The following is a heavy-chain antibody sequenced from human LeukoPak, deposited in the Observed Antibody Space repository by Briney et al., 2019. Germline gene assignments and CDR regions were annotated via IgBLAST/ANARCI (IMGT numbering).Heavy chain of an antibody. Sequence: GGSLRLSCAASGFTFSSYSMNWVRQAPGKGLEWVSSISSSSSYIYYADSVKGRFTISRDNAKNSLYLQMNSLRAEDTAVYYCARDWVAGVPFDAFDIWGQGTMVSVSS. V-gene: IGHV3-21*01. D-gene: IGHD3-10*01. J-gene: IGHJ3*02. CDR3: ARDWVAGVPFDAFDI. CDR1: GFTFSSYS. CDR2: ISSSSSYI.